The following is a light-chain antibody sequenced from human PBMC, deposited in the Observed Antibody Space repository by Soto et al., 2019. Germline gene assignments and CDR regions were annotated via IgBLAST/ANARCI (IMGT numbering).Light chain of an antibody. V-gene: IGKV3-11*01. Sequence: VLTQSPATLSLSPGERATLSCRASQSVSSYLAWYQQKPGQAPRLLIYDTSNRATGVPARFSGSGSGTHFTLPIGRLEPEVCAFFSCQQRQYWPPTPFGQGTRLEIK. CDR3: QQRQYWPPTP. CDR1: QSVSSY. CDR2: DTS. J-gene: IGKJ5*01.